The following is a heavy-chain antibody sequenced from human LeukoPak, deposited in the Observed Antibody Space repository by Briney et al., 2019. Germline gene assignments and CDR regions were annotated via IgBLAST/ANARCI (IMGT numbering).Heavy chain of an antibody. CDR3: ARDESYYYYYYMDV. J-gene: IGHJ6*03. CDR1: GYTFTGYY. Sequence: ASVKVSCKASGYTFTGYYMHWVRQAPGQGLEWMGRINPNSGGTNYAQKFQGRVTMTRDTSISTAYMELSRLRSDDTAVYYCARDESYYYYYYMDVWGKGTTVTVSS. V-gene: IGHV1-2*06. CDR2: INPNSGGT.